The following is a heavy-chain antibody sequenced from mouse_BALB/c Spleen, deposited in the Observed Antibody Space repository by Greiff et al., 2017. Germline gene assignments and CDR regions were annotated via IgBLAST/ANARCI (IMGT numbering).Heavy chain of an antibody. Sequence: EVQLQESGAELVKPGASVKLSCTASGFNIKDTYMHWVKQRPEQGLEWIGRIDPANGNTKYDPKFQGKATITADTSSNTAYLQLSSLTSEDTAVYYCARALYYANYVFDYWGQGTTLTVSS. D-gene: IGHD2-1*01. J-gene: IGHJ2*01. V-gene: IGHV14-3*02. CDR2: IDPANGNT. CDR3: ARALYYANYVFDY. CDR1: GFNIKDTY.